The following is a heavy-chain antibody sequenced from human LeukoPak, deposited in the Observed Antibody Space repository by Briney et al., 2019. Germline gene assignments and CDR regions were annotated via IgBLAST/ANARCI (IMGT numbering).Heavy chain of an antibody. CDR1: GFTFSSHW. J-gene: IGHJ4*02. D-gene: IGHD3-10*01. V-gene: IGHV3-7*01. Sequence: GGSLRLSCVASGFTFSSHWMSWVRQAPGKGLEWVANIKQDGSEKNYVDSVKGRFTISRDNTKNSLYLQMNSLTVEDTAVYYCACRPRDVYYYGVFDYWGQGTLVIVSS. CDR3: ACRPRDVYYYGVFDY. CDR2: IKQDGSEK.